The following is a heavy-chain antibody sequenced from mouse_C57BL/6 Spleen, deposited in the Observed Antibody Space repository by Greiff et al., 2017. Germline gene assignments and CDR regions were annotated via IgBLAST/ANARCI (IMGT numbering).Heavy chain of an antibody. CDR2: IYPGDGDT. CDR3: ARYGNPYYYAMDY. J-gene: IGHJ4*01. Sequence: QVQLQQSGPELVKPGASVKISCKASGYAFSSSWMNWVKQRPGKGLEWIGRIYPGDGDTNYNGKFKGKATLTADKSSSTAYMQLSSLTSEGSAVYFCARYGNPYYYAMDYWGQGTSVTVSS. V-gene: IGHV1-82*01. CDR1: GYAFSSSW. D-gene: IGHD1-1*01.